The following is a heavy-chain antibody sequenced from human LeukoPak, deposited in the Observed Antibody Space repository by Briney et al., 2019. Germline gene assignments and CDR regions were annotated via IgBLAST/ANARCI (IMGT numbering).Heavy chain of an antibody. J-gene: IGHJ4*02. CDR1: GFTFSTHW. V-gene: IGHV3-7*01. CDR3: AREKHYYGSVVDY. Sequence: GGSLRLSCAASGFTFSTHWMSWVRQAPGKGLEWVANIKQDGSEKYYADSVKGRFTISRDNAKNSLYLQMNSLRVEDTAVYYCAREKHYYGSVVDYWGQGTLVTVSS. CDR2: IKQDGSEK. D-gene: IGHD3-10*01.